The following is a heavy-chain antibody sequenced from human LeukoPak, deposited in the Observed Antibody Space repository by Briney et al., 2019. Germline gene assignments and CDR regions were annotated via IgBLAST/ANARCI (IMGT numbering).Heavy chain of an antibody. CDR3: AKATGSGYDLGIYYFDY. J-gene: IGHJ4*02. D-gene: IGHD5-12*01. CDR2: ISSGGSNK. Sequence: GGSLTLSCTASGFTFNTYSMHWLRQAPGKGLEWVALISSGGSNKYYADSLQGRFTISTDNSKSTLYLQMNSLRPGDTAVYSCAKATGSGYDLGIYYFDYWGLGTLVTVSS. V-gene: IGHV3-30-3*01. CDR1: GFTFNTYS.